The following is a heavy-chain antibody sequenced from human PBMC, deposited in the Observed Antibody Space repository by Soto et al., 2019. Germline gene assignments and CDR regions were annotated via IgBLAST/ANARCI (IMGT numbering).Heavy chain of an antibody. CDR2: INPNSGGT. D-gene: IGHD2-15*01. J-gene: IGHJ6*02. Sequence: ASVKVSCKASGYTFTGYYMHWVRQAPGQGLEWMGWINPNSGGTNYAQKFQGRVTMTRDTSISTAYMELSRLRSDDTAVYYCARDPGLVVVAAAAEPYYYGMDVWGPGTTVTVSS. CDR3: ARDPGLVVVAAAAEPYYYGMDV. CDR1: GYTFTGYY. V-gene: IGHV1-2*02.